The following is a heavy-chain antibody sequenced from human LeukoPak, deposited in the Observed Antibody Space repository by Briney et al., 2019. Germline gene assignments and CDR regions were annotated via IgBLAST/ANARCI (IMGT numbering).Heavy chain of an antibody. CDR1: GYSFTSSW. D-gene: IGHD4-17*01. J-gene: IGHJ4*02. CDR2: VFPADSDT. CDR3: ARHGGAFDY. Sequence: GESLKISRKGSGYSFTSSWIGWVRQMPGKGLEWMGSVFPADSDTRYSPSFQGQVTFSADKSISTAYLQWGSLKASDSAMYYCARHGGAFDYWGQGTLVTVSS. V-gene: IGHV5-51*01.